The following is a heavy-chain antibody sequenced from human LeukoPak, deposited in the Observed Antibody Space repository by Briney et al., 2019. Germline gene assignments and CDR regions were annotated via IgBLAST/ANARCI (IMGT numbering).Heavy chain of an antibody. CDR1: GYTFTSYG. D-gene: IGHD3-22*01. J-gene: IGHJ5*02. V-gene: IGHV1-18*01. CDR2: ISAYNGNT. Sequence: ASVKVSCKASGYTFTSYGISWVRQAPGQGLEWMGWISAYNGNTNYAQKLQGRVTMTTDTSTSTAYMELRSLRSDDTAVYYCARDYYDSSGYSNWFDPWGQGTLVTVSS. CDR3: ARDYYDSSGYSNWFDP.